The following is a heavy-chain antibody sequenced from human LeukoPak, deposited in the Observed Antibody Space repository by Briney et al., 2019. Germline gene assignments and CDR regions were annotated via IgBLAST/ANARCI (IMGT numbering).Heavy chain of an antibody. CDR1: GYSFTSYW. D-gene: IGHD6-13*01. CDR2: IYPGDSDT. J-gene: IGHJ4*02. CDR3: ARQGRAAAGTGPFDC. Sequence: GESLKISCKGSGYSFTSYWIGWVRQMPGKGLEWMGIIYPGDSDTRYSPSFQGQVTISADKSISTAYLQWSSLKASDTAMYYCARQGRAAAGTGPFDCWGQGTLVTVSS. V-gene: IGHV5-51*01.